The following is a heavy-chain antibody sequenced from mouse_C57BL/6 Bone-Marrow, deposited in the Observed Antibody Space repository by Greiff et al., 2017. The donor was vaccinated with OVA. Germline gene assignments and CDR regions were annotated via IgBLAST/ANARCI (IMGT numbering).Heavy chain of an antibody. CDR1: GYSITSGYY. J-gene: IGHJ2*01. V-gene: IGHV3-6*01. D-gene: IGHD2-4*01. Sequence: EVQLQQSGPGLVKPSQSLSLTCSVTGYSITSGYYWNWIRQFPGNKLEWMGYISYDGSNNYNPSLKNRISITRDTSKNQFFLKLNSVTTEDTATFYCAREDYDGGNGYWGQGTTLTVSS. CDR3: AREDYDGGNGY. CDR2: ISYDGSN.